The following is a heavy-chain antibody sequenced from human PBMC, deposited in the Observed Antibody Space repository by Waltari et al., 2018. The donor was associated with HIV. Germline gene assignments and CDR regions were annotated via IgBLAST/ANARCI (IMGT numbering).Heavy chain of an antibody. D-gene: IGHD3-22*01. V-gene: IGHV3-74*01. J-gene: IGHJ4*02. CDR1: GFPFSSSW. Sequence: EVQLVESGGGLVQPGGSLRLSCAASGFPFSSSWMHWVRQAPGKGLVGVSRINSDGSSTSYADSVKGRFTISRDNAKNTLYLQMNSLRAEDTAVYYCARGYYDSSGYLPLDYWGQGTLVTVSS. CDR3: ARGYYDSSGYLPLDY. CDR2: INSDGSST.